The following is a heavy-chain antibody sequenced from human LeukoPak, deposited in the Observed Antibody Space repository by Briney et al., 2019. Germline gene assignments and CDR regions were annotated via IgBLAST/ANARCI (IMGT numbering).Heavy chain of an antibody. CDR2: IYYSGST. CDR3: ASFYCSGGSCYQYFSYYYMDV. D-gene: IGHD2-15*01. J-gene: IGHJ6*03. V-gene: IGHV4-39*01. CDR1: GGSISSSSYH. Sequence: PSETLSLTCTVSGGSISSSSYHWGWIRQPPGKGLEWIGSIYYSGSTYYNPSLQSRVTISVDTSKNQFSLKLNSVTAADTAVYYCASFYCSGGSCYQYFSYYYMDVWGKGTTVTISS.